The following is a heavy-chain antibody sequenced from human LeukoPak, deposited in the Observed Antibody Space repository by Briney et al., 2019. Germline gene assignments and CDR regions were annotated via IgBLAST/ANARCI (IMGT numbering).Heavy chain of an antibody. CDR2: IGHSSIGYCSDHL. J-gene: IGHJ4*02. CDR3: AREDFFTPHS. Sequence: PGGSLRLSCAASGFTFSAYYMTWIRQAPGKGLEWVSSIGHSSIGYCSDHLKYADSVKGRFTLSRDDAKNSLYLQMDSMRAEDTAVYFCAREDFFTPHSWGQGTLVTVSS. V-gene: IGHV3-11*05. D-gene: IGHD3/OR15-3a*01. CDR1: GFTFSAYY.